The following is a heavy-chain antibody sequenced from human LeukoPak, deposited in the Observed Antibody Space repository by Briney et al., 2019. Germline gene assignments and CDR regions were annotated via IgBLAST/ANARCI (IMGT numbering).Heavy chain of an antibody. CDR1: GYSFTSYW. J-gene: IGHJ6*03. CDR2: IYPGDSDT. CDR3: ARHGVVAATRVYYYYMDV. V-gene: IGHV5-51*01. D-gene: IGHD2-15*01. Sequence: GESLQISCKGSGYSFTSYWIGWVRQMPGKGLEWMGIIYPGDSDTRYSPSFQGQVTISADKSISTAYPQWSSLKASDTAMYYCARHGVVAATRVYYYYMDVWGKGTTVTVSS.